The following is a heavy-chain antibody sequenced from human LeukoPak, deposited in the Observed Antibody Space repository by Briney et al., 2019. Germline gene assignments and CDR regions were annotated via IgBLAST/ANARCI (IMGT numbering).Heavy chain of an antibody. D-gene: IGHD3-22*01. V-gene: IGHV1-18*01. CDR2: ISAYNGNT. J-gene: IGHJ4*02. CDR3: AREDCYDSSGYTYYFDY. Sequence: ASVKVSCKASGYTFTSYGISWVRQAPGQGLEGLGWISAYNGNTNYAQKLQGRVTMTTDTSTSTAYMELRSLRSDDTAVYYCAREDCYDSSGYTYYFDYWGQGTLVTVSS. CDR1: GYTFTSYG.